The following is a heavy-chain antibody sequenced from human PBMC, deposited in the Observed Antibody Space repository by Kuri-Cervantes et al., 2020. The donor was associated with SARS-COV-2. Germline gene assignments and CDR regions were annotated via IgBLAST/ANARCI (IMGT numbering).Heavy chain of an antibody. CDR3: ARGRGIAAAGTGSPAPGYFDL. J-gene: IGHJ2*01. D-gene: IGHD6-13*01. V-gene: IGHV4-38-2*01. CDR2: IYHSGST. CDR1: GYSISSGYY. Sequence: SETLSLTCAVSGYSISSGYYWGCIRQPPGKGLEWMGSIYHSGSTYYNPSLKSRGTISVDTSKNQFSLKLSTVTAADTAVYSCARGRGIAAAGTGSPAPGYFDLWGRGTLVTVSS.